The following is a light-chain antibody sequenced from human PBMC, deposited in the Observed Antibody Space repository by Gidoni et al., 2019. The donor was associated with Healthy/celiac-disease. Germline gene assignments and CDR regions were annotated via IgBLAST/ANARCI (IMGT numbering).Light chain of an antibody. CDR1: QSVLHSSNNKNY. V-gene: IGKV4-1*01. CDR2: WAS. J-gene: IGKJ2*01. CDR3: QQYYSTPLYT. Sequence: DIVMTQSPDSLAVSLGERATINCKSSQSVLHSSNNKNYLAWYQQKPVQPPKLLIYWASTRESGVPDRFSGSGSGTDFTLTISSLQAEDVAVYYCQQYYSTPLYTFGQGTKLEIK.